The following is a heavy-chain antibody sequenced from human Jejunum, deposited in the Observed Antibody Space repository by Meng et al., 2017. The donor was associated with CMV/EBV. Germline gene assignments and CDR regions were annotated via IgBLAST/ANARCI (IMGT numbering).Heavy chain of an antibody. CDR3: VREDIVVFDY. D-gene: IGHD2-15*01. V-gene: IGHV3-7*01. CDR1: GLPYSNFW. CDR2: IKQGGSAT. Sequence: CAVSGLPYSNFWMSWVRPAPGMGLGWVANIKQGGSATYYADSVKSRFTISRDNAKNSLYLQMDNLRADDTAVYYCVREDIVVFDYWGQGTLVTVSS. J-gene: IGHJ4*02.